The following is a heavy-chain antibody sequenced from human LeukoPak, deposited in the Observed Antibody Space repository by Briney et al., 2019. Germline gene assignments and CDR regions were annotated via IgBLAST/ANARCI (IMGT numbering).Heavy chain of an antibody. CDR2: ISYDGSNK. D-gene: IGHD2-2*01. CDR1: GFTFSSYG. V-gene: IGHV3-30*18. Sequence: GGSLRLSCAASGFTFSSYGMHWVRQAPGKGLEWVAVISYDGSNKYYADSVKGRFTISRDNSKNTLCLQMNSLRAEDTAVYYCAKSYSSTSCFNYWGQGTLVTVSS. J-gene: IGHJ4*02. CDR3: AKSYSSTSCFNY.